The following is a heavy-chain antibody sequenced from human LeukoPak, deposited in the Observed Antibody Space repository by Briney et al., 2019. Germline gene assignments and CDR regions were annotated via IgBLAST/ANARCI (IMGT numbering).Heavy chain of an antibody. D-gene: IGHD3-10*01. CDR1: GFTFSIYG. CDR2: IRSDANKK. Sequence: PGGSLRLSCAASGFTFSIYGLHWVRQAPGKGLGWVTFIRSDANKKYYADSVKGRFAISRDTSKNTLYLQMNSLNAEDTAVYYCARDQGAYYYGSVLDYWGQGTLVTVSS. V-gene: IGHV3-30*02. J-gene: IGHJ4*02. CDR3: ARDQGAYYYGSVLDY.